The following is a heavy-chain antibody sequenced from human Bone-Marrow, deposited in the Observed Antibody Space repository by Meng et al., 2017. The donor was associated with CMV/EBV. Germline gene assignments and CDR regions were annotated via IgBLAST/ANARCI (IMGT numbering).Heavy chain of an antibody. CDR1: GYTFTSYY. V-gene: IGHV1-2*02. J-gene: IGHJ4*02. CDR3: ARDAGTIAVSGIGDY. Sequence: ASVKVSCKASGYTFTSYYMHWVRQAPGQGLEWMGWINPNSGGTNSAQKFQGRVTMTTDTSTSTAYMELRGLRSDDTAVYYCARDAGTIAVSGIGDYWGQGTLVTVSS. D-gene: IGHD6-19*01. CDR2: INPNSGGT.